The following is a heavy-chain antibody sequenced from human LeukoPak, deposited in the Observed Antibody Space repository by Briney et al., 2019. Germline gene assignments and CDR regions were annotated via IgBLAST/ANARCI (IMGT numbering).Heavy chain of an antibody. J-gene: IGHJ4*02. Sequence: ASVKVSCKASGYTFTDYWMHWVRQAPGQGLEWMGWINPNSSGTKYAQKFQGRVTMTRDTSISTAYMELSRLRSDDTAMYYCAPGGAIDYWGQGTLVTVSP. V-gene: IGHV1-2*02. D-gene: IGHD3-10*01. CDR1: GYTFTDYW. CDR2: INPNSSGT. CDR3: APGGAIDY.